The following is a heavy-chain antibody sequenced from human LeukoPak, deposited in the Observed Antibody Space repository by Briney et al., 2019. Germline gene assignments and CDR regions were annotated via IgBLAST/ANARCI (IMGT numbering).Heavy chain of an antibody. V-gene: IGHV3-7*01. J-gene: IGHJ4*02. D-gene: IGHD4-17*01. CDR2: INQDGSEK. CDR3: ARVLVDYGQRDY. CDR1: GFTFSSYW. Sequence: GGSLRLSCSASGFTFSSYWMTWVRQAPGKGLEWVANINQDGSEKYYVDSVKGRFTISRDNAKNSLYLQINSLRAEDTAVYYGARVLVDYGQRDYWGQGTLVIVSS.